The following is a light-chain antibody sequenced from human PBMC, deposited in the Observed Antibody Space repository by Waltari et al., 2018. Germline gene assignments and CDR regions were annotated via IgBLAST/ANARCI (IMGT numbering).Light chain of an antibody. CDR1: ALPKQY. V-gene: IGLV3-25*03. J-gene: IGLJ1*01. CDR2: KDN. Sequence: SYELTQPPSVSVSPGQTARITCSGDALPKQYVYWYRQKPGQAPVLMIYKDNERPSGIPERFSGSSSGTTVTLTISGVQAEDEADYYCQSGNSRGSYYVFGTGTKVTVL. CDR3: QSGNSRGSYYV.